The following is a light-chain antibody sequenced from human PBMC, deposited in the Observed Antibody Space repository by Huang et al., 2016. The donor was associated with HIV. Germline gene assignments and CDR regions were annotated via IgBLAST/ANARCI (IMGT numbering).Light chain of an antibody. CDR1: QNINTN. J-gene: IGKJ2*01. Sequence: EIVMTQSPATLSVSPGERATLSCRASQNINTNLAWYQQKPGQAPRLLIYGSSTRATGTPARFSGRGSGTECTLTVTSLQSEDFAVYYCQQYNNWPGYTFGQGTKLEIK. CDR3: QQYNNWPGYT. V-gene: IGKV3-15*01. CDR2: GSS.